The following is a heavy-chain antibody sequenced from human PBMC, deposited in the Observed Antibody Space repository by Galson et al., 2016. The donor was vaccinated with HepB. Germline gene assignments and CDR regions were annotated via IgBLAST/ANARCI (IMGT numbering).Heavy chain of an antibody. CDR2: ISGSGGST. CDR1: GFTFSSYA. CDR3: AKAQGWLRLNFWCGFDY. D-gene: IGHD5-12*01. J-gene: IGHJ4*02. V-gene: IGHV3-23*01. Sequence: SLRLSCAASGFTFSSYAMSWVRQAPGKGLEWVSAISGSGGSTYYADSEKGRFTISRDNSKNTRYLQLNSLRAEDTAVYSCAKAQGWLRLNFWCGFDYWGEGALGTVSS.